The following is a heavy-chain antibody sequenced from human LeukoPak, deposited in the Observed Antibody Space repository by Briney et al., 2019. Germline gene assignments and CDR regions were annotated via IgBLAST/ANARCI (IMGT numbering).Heavy chain of an antibody. CDR1: GYSISTGYY. Sequence: SETLSLTCTVSGYSISTGYYWDWIRQPPGKGLEWIGSIYYSGNTYYNASLKSQVSISIDTSKNQFSLKVTSVTAADTAVYYCARQTGSGLFILPGGQGTLVTVSS. CDR2: IYYSGNT. D-gene: IGHD3/OR15-3a*01. J-gene: IGHJ4*02. V-gene: IGHV4-38-2*02. CDR3: ARQTGSGLFILP.